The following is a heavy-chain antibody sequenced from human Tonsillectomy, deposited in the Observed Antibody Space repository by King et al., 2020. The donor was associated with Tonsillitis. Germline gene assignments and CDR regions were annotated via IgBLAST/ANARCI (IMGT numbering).Heavy chain of an antibody. CDR1: GGSISSHF. J-gene: IGHJ5*02. D-gene: IGHD5-12*01. CDR3: ARGPKWPEWFDP. Sequence: HVQLQESGPGLVKPSETLSLTCTVSGGSISSHFWSWIRQPPGKGLEWIGYIYYSGSTNYNPSLKSRVTISVDTSKNHFSLKLSSVTAADTAVYYCARGPKWPEWFDPWGQGTLVTVSS. V-gene: IGHV4-59*11. CDR2: IYYSGST.